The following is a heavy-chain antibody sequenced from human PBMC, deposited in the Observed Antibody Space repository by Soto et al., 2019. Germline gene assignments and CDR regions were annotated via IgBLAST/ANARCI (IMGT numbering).Heavy chain of an antibody. CDR1: GDTFSSYA. CDR2: IVPIFGTA. CDR3: ARDRKNRDGYNHRLFD. D-gene: IGHD5-12*01. V-gene: IGHV1-69*01. Sequence: QVQLVQSGAEVKKPGSSVKVSCKSSGDTFSSYAISWVRQAPGQWLEWMGGIVPIFGTARYAQKLQDRVTITANETTNTAYMELSSLRSQDTALYYCARDRKNRDGYNHRLFDRGQGTLVAVS. J-gene: IGHJ4*02.